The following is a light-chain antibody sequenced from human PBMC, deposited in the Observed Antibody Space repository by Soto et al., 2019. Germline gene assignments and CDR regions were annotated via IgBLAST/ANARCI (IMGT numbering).Light chain of an antibody. V-gene: IGLV2-14*01. CDR2: EVS. Sequence: QSVLTQPASVSGSPGQSITISCTGTTRDVGGYNFVSWYLHHPGKVPRVIIYEVSRRPSGVSDRFSGSKSGNTASLTISGLQTEDEADYYCSSYTSTSTYYVFGTGTKDTVL. CDR3: SSYTSTSTYYV. CDR1: TRDVGGYNF. J-gene: IGLJ1*01.